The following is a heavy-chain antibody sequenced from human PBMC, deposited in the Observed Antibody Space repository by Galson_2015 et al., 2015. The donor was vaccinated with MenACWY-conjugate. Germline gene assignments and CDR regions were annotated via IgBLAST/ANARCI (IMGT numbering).Heavy chain of an antibody. CDR3: ARNGGSYSFDY. V-gene: IGHV4-59*01. J-gene: IGHJ4*02. CDR2: IYYSGST. D-gene: IGHD1-26*01. CDR1: GGSIDTYY. Sequence: ETLSLTCTVSGGSIDTYYWSWIRQPPGKGLEWIGYIYYSGSTNYNPSLKSRVTISIDTPKNQFSLKLSSVTAADTAVYYCARNGGSYSFDYWGQGTLVTVSS.